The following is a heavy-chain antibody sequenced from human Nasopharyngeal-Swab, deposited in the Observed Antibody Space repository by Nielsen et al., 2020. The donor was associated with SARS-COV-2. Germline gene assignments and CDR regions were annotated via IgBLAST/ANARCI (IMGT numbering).Heavy chain of an antibody. J-gene: IGHJ4*02. Sequence: LSLTCAASGFTFSSYDMHWVRQATGKSLEWVSGIHSAGDTYYPGSVKGRFTISRENAKNSLYLQMNSLRAEDTAVYYCARATSNGWYIYYFDYWGLGTLVTVSS. CDR3: ARATSNGWYIYYFDY. CDR1: GFTFSSYD. CDR2: IHSAGDT. V-gene: IGHV3-13*01. D-gene: IGHD6-19*01.